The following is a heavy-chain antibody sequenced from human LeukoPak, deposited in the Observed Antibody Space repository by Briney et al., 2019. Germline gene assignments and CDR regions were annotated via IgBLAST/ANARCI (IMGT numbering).Heavy chain of an antibody. CDR2: ISAYNGNT. V-gene: IGHV1-18*01. Sequence: ASVKVSCKASGYTFTSYGISWVRQAPGQGLEWMGWISAYNGNTSYAQNLQGRVTITTDTSTSTAYMELRSLRSDDTAVYYCARVGGSRYYFDYWGQGTLVTVSS. CDR1: GYTFTSYG. CDR3: ARVGGSRYYFDY. J-gene: IGHJ4*02. D-gene: IGHD1-26*01.